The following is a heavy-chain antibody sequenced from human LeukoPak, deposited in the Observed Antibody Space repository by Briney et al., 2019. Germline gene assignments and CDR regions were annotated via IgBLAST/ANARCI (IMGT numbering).Heavy chain of an antibody. CDR1: GFTFSSYE. Sequence: PGGSLRLSCAASGFTFSSYEMNWVRQAPGKGLEWVSYISSSGSTIYYADSVKGRFTISRDNAKNSLYLQMNSLRAEDTAMYYCARGPRVGAAGFVYYHYIDVWGKGTTVIVSS. CDR2: ISSSGSTI. CDR3: ARGPRVGAAGFVYYHYIDV. D-gene: IGHD1-26*01. J-gene: IGHJ6*03. V-gene: IGHV3-48*03.